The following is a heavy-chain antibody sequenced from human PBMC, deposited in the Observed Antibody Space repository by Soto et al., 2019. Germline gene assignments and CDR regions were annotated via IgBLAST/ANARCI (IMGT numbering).Heavy chain of an antibody. V-gene: IGHV1-2*04. D-gene: IGHD6-13*01. J-gene: IGHJ6*02. CDR1: GYTFPGYY. CDR3: AREGGRVVGDSSRLVNGYYYYYGMDV. CDR2: INPNSGGT. Sequence: ASVKVSCKASGYTFPGYYMHWVRQAPGQGLEWMGWINPNSGGTNYAQKFQGWVTMTRDTSISTAYMELSRLRSDDTAVYYCAREGGRVVGDSSRLVNGYYYYYGMDVWGQGTTVTVSS.